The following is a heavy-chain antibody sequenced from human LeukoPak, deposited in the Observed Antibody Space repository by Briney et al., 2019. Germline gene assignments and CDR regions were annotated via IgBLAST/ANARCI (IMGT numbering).Heavy chain of an antibody. V-gene: IGHV4-61*02. CDR1: GGSISSGSYY. J-gene: IGHJ4*02. Sequence: SETLSLTCTVSGGSISSGSYYWSWIRQPAGKGLEWIGRIYTSGSTNYNPSLKSRVTISVDTSRNQFSLKLSSVTAADTAVYYCARGLGFDYWGQGTLVTVSS. CDR3: ARGLGFDY. CDR2: IYTSGST. D-gene: IGHD7-27*01.